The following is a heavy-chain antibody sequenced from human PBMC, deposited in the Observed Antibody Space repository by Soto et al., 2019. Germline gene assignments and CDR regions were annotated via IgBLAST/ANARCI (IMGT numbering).Heavy chain of an antibody. Sequence: ASVKVSCKASGYTFTSYGISWVRQAPGQGLEWMGWISAYNGNTNYAQKLQGRVTMTTDTSTSTAYMELRSLRSDDTAVYYCARGAEQSSYYYYYYGMDAWGQGTTVTVSS. CDR3: ARGAEQSSYYYYYYGMDA. CDR1: GYTFTSYG. D-gene: IGHD6-19*01. V-gene: IGHV1-18*01. J-gene: IGHJ6*02. CDR2: ISAYNGNT.